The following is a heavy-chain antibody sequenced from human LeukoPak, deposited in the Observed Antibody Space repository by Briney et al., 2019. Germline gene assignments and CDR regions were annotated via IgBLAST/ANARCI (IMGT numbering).Heavy chain of an antibody. CDR3: ARDLLSSSGSYRVSVYFDY. V-gene: IGHV1-46*03. Sequence: ASVKVSCKASGYTFTSYYMHWVRQAPGQGLEWMGIINPSGGSTSYAQKFQGRVTMTRDTSTSTVYMELSSLRSEDTAVYYCARDLLSSSGSYRVSVYFDYWGQGTLVTVSP. D-gene: IGHD1-26*01. J-gene: IGHJ4*02. CDR1: GYTFTSYY. CDR2: INPSGGST.